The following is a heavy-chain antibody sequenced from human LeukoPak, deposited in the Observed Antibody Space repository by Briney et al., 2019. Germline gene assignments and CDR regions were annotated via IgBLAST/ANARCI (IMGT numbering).Heavy chain of an antibody. CDR1: GFTFSNAW. D-gene: IGHD6-19*01. Sequence: GGSLRLSCAASGFTFSNAWMSWVRQAPGKGLEWVGRIKSKTDGGTTDYAAPVKGRFTISRDDSKNTLYLQMNSLKTEDTAVYYCTTTYRIAVAGTVDYWGQGTLVTVSS. V-gene: IGHV3-15*01. J-gene: IGHJ4*02. CDR2: IKSKTDGGTT. CDR3: TTTYRIAVAGTVDY.